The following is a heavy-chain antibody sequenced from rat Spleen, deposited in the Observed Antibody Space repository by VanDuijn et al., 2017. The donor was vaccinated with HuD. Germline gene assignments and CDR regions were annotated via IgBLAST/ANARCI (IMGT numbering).Heavy chain of an antibody. Sequence: EVQLVESGGGLVQPGRSLKLSCAASGFTFSDYYMAWVRQAPTKGLEWVASISYDGGSTYYRDSVKGRFTISRDNAQNTLYLQMNNLRSEDTATYYCARENYYSGDYWGQGVMVTVSS. CDR1: GFTFSDYY. CDR3: ARENYYSGDY. CDR2: ISYDGGST. D-gene: IGHD1-1*01. V-gene: IGHV5-20*01. J-gene: IGHJ2*01.